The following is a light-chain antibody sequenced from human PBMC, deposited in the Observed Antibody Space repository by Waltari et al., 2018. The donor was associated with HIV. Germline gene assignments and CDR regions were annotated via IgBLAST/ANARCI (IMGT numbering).Light chain of an antibody. CDR3: QKYNSAPFT. Sequence: DIKMTQSPTSQSPSVRDRVTITCRARQGISNYLAWYHQKPGKVPKLLIYSASTLQSGVPSRFSGSGSGTDFTLTISSLQPEDVATYYCQKYNSAPFTFGPGTKVDIK. V-gene: IGKV1-27*01. CDR1: QGISNY. J-gene: IGKJ3*01. CDR2: SAS.